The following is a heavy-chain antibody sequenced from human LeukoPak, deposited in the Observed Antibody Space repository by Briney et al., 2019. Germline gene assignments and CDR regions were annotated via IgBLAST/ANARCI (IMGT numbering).Heavy chain of an antibody. J-gene: IGHJ4*02. CDR1: GLTFSSYA. V-gene: IGHV3-23*01. CDR2: ISGSGGST. CDR3: AKDSTKGYYDSSGYYSFDY. Sequence: PGGSLRLSCAASGLTFSSYAMSWVRQAPGKGLEWVSAISGSGGSTYYADSVKGRFTISRDNSKNTLYLQMNSLRAEDTAVYYCAKDSTKGYYDSSGYYSFDYWGQGTLVTVSS. D-gene: IGHD3-22*01.